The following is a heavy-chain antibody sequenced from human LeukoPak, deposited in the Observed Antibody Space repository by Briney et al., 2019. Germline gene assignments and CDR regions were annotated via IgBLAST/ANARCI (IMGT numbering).Heavy chain of an antibody. Sequence: ASVKVSCKASGYTFTGYYMHWVRQAPGQGLEWMGWINPNSGGTNYAQKFQGRVTMTRDTSISTAYMELSRLRSDDTAVYYCARDVLGFGEGNWFDPWGQGTLVTVSS. CDR1: GYTFTGYY. CDR2: INPNSGGT. D-gene: IGHD3-10*01. CDR3: ARDVLGFGEGNWFDP. J-gene: IGHJ5*02. V-gene: IGHV1-2*02.